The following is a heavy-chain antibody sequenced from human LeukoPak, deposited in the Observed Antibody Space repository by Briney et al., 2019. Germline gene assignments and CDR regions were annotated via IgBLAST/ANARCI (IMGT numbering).Heavy chain of an antibody. CDR3: AKGIRIAAAVDY. CDR2: ISGSGGST. Sequence: PGGSLRLSCAASGFTLSSYAMSWVRQAPGKGLEWVSDISGSGGSTYYADSVNGRFTISRDKSKNTRYLQINSLRAEDTAVYYCAKGIRIAAAVDYWGQGTLVTVSS. V-gene: IGHV3-23*01. CDR1: GFTLSSYA. D-gene: IGHD6-13*01. J-gene: IGHJ4*02.